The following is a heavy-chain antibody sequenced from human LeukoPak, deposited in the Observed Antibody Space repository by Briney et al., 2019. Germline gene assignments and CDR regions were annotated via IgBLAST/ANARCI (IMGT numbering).Heavy chain of an antibody. Sequence: GGSLRLSCAASGFTFSNYWMHWVRQAPGKGLVWVSRINSDGSKASYADSVKGRFTISRDNAKNTLYLQMNSLRAEDTAVYYCARGYYYDSSFTDYWGQGTLVTVSS. CDR1: GFTFSNYW. V-gene: IGHV3-74*01. CDR3: ARGYYYDSSFTDY. D-gene: IGHD3-22*01. J-gene: IGHJ4*02. CDR2: INSDGSKA.